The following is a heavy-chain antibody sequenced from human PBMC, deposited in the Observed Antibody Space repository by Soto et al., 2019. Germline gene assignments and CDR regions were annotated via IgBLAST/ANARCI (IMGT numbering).Heavy chain of an antibody. CDR3: ASGEIVVVPAATYYYGMDV. CDR2: IIPIFGTA. D-gene: IGHD2-2*01. CDR1: GGTFSSYA. Sequence: QVQLAQSGAEVKKPGSSVKVSCKASGGTFSSYAISWVRQAPGQGLEWMGGIIPIFGTANYAQKFQGRVTITADESTSTAYMELSSLRSEDTAVYYCASGEIVVVPAATYYYGMDVWGQGTTVTVSS. J-gene: IGHJ6*02. V-gene: IGHV1-69*01.